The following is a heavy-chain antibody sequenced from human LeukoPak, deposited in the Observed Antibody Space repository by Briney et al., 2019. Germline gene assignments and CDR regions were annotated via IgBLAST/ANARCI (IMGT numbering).Heavy chain of an antibody. D-gene: IGHD4-17*01. CDR1: GFTFSNYA. CDR3: AKSVESAVTTNPYFDY. Sequence: PGGSLRLSCAASGFTFSNYAMSWVRQAPAGGLEWVSSLRGDGETFYADSVTGRFTLSRDDSRNTVYLQLNSLRAEDTAVYYCAKSVESAVTTNPYFDYWGQGILVTVSS. J-gene: IGHJ4*02. CDR2: LRGDGET. V-gene: IGHV3-23*01.